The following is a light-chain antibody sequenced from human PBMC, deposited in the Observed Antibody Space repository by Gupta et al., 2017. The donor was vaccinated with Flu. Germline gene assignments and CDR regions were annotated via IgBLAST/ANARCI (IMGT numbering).Light chain of an antibody. V-gene: IGLV1-44*01. J-gene: IGLJ2*01. CDR2: NNN. Sequence: QSVLTQPPSASGTPGQRVTISCSGSSSNIGSNTVNWYQQFPGTAPKLLMYNNNQRPSGVPDRFSGSKSGTSDSLAISGLQSEDEAEYHCAAWDDSLNGVVFGGGTKLTVL. CDR1: SSNIGSNT. CDR3: AAWDDSLNGVV.